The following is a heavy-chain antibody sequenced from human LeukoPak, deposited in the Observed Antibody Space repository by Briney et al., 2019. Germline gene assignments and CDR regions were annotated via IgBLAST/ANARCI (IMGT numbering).Heavy chain of an antibody. V-gene: IGHV4-61*02. Sequence: PSETLSLTCTVSGGSISSGSYYWSWIRQPAGRGLEWIGRIYASGSTNYNPSLTSRVTISVDTSKNQFSLRLNSVTAADTAMYYCAREYYSDWFDPWGQGTLVTVSS. CDR3: AREYYSDWFDP. D-gene: IGHD2/OR15-2a*01. J-gene: IGHJ5*02. CDR1: GGSISSGSYY. CDR2: IYASGST.